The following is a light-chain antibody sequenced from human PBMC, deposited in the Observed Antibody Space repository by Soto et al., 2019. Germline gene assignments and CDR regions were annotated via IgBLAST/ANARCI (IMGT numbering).Light chain of an antibody. CDR3: IQDYNYPLT. CDR1: QGIRSE. CDR2: TAS. J-gene: IGKJ4*01. Sequence: IQMTKSPSSLSASVGDRVTITCRASQGIRSELGWYQQKPGKAPNLLIYTASTLQSGVPSRFSGSGSGTDFTLTISSLQPEDFATYYCIQDYNYPLTFGGGTKVDIK. V-gene: IGKV1-6*01.